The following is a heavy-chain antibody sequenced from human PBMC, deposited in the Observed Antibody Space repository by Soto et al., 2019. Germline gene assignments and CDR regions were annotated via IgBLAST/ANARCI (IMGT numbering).Heavy chain of an antibody. CDR2: INPSGGST. J-gene: IGHJ6*02. D-gene: IGHD2-2*01. CDR3: ARDLGLLVPATAYYYDGMDV. CDR1: GYTFTSYY. V-gene: IGHV1-46*01. Sequence: ASVKVSCKASGYTFTSYYMHWVRQAPGQGLEWMGIINPSGGSTSYAQKFQGRVTITRDTSTSTAYMELSSLRSEDTAVYYCARDLGLLVPATAYYYDGMDVWGQGTTVTVSS.